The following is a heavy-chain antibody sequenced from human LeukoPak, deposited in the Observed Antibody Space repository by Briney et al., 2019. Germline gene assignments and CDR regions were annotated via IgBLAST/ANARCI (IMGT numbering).Heavy chain of an antibody. D-gene: IGHD1-26*01. J-gene: IGHJ4*02. CDR2: IYYTGST. Sequence: PSETLSLTCSVSGGSISNSNYYWGWIRQPPGKGLEWIASIYYTGSTYYNPSLKSRVTISVDTSNNQFSLRLSSVTAADTAMFYCARHVYTYGELPYYFDYWGQGTLVSVSS. V-gene: IGHV4-39*01. CDR1: GGSISNSNYY. CDR3: ARHVYTYGELPYYFDY.